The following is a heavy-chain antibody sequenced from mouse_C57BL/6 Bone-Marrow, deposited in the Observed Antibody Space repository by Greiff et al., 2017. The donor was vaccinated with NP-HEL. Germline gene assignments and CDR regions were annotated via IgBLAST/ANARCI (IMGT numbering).Heavy chain of an antibody. CDR3: ARRRLLGWYFDV. V-gene: IGHV1-85*01. J-gene: IGHJ1*03. D-gene: IGHD2-3*01. CDR1: GYTFTSYD. CDR2: IYPRAGIT. Sequence: QVQLKQSGPELVQPGASVKLSCKASGYTFTSYDINWVKQRPGQGLAWIGWIYPRAGITKYNEEFMGKATLTVNPSSSTAYMELHSLTSEDSAVYFCARRRLLGWYFDVGGTGTTVTVAS.